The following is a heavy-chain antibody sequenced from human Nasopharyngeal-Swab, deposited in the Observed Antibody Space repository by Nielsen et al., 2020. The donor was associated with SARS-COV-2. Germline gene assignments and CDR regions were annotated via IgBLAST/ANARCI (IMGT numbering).Heavy chain of an antibody. CDR1: GGSISSSSYY. J-gene: IGHJ4*02. Sequence: GSLRLSCTVSGGSISSSSYYWGWIRQPPGKGLEWIGSIYYSGSTYYNPSLKSRVTISVDTSKNQFSLKLSSVTAADTAVYYCARHTYDYVWGSNRYLPWYWGQGTLVTVSS. V-gene: IGHV4-39*01. D-gene: IGHD3-16*02. CDR3: ARHTYDYVWGSNRYLPWY. CDR2: IYYSGST.